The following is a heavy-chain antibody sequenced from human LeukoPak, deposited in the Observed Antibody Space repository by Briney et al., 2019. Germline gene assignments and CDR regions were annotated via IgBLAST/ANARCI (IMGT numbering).Heavy chain of an antibody. V-gene: IGHV1-2*02. D-gene: IGHD3-16*02. CDR2: INPNSGGT. CDR3: ATGIGDYVWGSYRTYFFDC. CDR1: GYTFTGYY. Sequence: ASVKVSCKASGYTFTGYYMHWVRQAPGQGLEWMGWINPNSGGTNYAQKFQGRVTMTRDTSISTAYMELSRLRSDDTAVYYCATGIGDYVWGSYRTYFFDCWGQGTLVTVSS. J-gene: IGHJ4*02.